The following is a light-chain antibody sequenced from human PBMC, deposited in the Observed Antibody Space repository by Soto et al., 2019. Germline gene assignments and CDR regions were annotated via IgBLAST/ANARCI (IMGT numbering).Light chain of an antibody. CDR2: GAS. CDR1: QSVSSS. V-gene: IGKV3-20*01. Sequence: EIVMTQSPATLSVSPGERATLSCRASQSVSSSLAWYQQKPGQPPRLLIYGASNRATGIPDRFSGGGSGTDFTLTITRLEPEDFAVYFCQQYGSSLITFGQGTRLEIK. CDR3: QQYGSSLIT. J-gene: IGKJ5*01.